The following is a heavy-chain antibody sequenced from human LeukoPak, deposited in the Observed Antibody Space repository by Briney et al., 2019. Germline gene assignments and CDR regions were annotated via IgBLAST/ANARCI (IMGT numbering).Heavy chain of an antibody. Sequence: GGSLRLSCAASGFTFSNYAMSWVRQAPGKGLEWVSTIGGRGGSTYYADSVKGRFTISRDNSNNTLYLQMNSLRAEDTAVYYCAKGGGYDSSGYYWGQGTLVTVSS. V-gene: IGHV3-23*01. D-gene: IGHD3-22*01. J-gene: IGHJ4*02. CDR2: IGGRGGST. CDR1: GFTFSNYA. CDR3: AKGGGYDSSGYY.